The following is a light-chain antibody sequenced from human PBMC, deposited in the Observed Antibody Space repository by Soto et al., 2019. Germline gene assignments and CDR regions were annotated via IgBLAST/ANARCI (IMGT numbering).Light chain of an antibody. J-gene: IGKJ4*01. Sequence: ETVMTQSPATLSVSPGERATVSCRASQNIGNNLAWYQQRPGQAPRLVIHSASTRATGIPVRFSGSGSGTEFTLTISSLQSEDFAVYYCQQYHDWPPVSFGGGTKLQVK. V-gene: IGKV3-15*01. CDR2: SAS. CDR1: QNIGNN. CDR3: QQYHDWPPVS.